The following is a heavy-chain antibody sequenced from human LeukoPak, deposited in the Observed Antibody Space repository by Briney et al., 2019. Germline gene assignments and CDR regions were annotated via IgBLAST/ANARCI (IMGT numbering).Heavy chain of an antibody. CDR2: ISSSSSYI. V-gene: IGHV3-21*01. Sequence: GGSLRLSCAASGFTFSSYSMNWVRQAPGKGLEWVSSISSSSSYIYYADSVKGRFTISRDNAKNSLYLQMNSLRAEDTAVYYCARWGLYCSSTSCFDYWGQGTLVTVSS. J-gene: IGHJ4*02. CDR1: GFTFSSYS. CDR3: ARWGLYCSSTSCFDY. D-gene: IGHD2-2*01.